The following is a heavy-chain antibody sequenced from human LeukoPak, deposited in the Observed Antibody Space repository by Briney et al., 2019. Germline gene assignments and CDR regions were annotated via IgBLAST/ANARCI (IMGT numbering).Heavy chain of an antibody. CDR1: GFTFRTYA. CDR2: ISDSGGST. V-gene: IGHV3-23*01. D-gene: IGHD6-19*01. CDR3: ARDLSSGWSTHYYYYGMDV. J-gene: IGHJ6*02. Sequence: GGSLRLSCAASGFTFRTYAMSWVRQAPGKGLEWVSAISDSGGSTYYADSVKGRFTISRDNAKNSLYLQMNSLRAEDTAVYYCARDLSSGWSTHYYYYGMDVWGQGTTVTVSS.